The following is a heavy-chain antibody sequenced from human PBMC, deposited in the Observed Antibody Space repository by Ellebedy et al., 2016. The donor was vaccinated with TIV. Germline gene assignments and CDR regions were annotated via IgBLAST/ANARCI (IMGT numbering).Heavy chain of an antibody. Sequence: GESLKISCKGSGYTFTSYYMHWVRQAPGQGLEWMGIINPSGGSTSYAQKFQGRVTMTRDTSTSTVYMELSSLRSEDTAVYYCARDRPSSSSWYFNYYYGMDVWGQGTTVTVSS. CDR3: ARDRPSSSSWYFNYYYGMDV. V-gene: IGHV1-46*01. D-gene: IGHD6-13*01. J-gene: IGHJ6*02. CDR1: GYTFTSYY. CDR2: INPSGGST.